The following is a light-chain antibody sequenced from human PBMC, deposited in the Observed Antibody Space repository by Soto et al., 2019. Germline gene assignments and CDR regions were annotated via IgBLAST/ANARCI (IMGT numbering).Light chain of an antibody. V-gene: IGKV3D-20*02. J-gene: IGKJ5*01. CDR1: QSVSSIY. CDR3: QQRSNWPPT. CDR2: ATS. Sequence: EIVLTQSPGTLSLSPGERATLSCRASQSVSSIYLAWYQQKPGQAPSLLIYATSSRATGIPDRFSGSGSGTDFSLTISRLEPEDFAVYYCQQRSNWPPTFGQGTRLEIK.